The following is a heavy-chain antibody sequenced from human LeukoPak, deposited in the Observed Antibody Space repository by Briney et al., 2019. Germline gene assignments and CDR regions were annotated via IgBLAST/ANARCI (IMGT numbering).Heavy chain of an antibody. J-gene: IGHJ4*02. V-gene: IGHV4-61*02. D-gene: IGHD3-9*01. CDR3: ARVTGYTIEDYFDY. CDR2: IYTSGST. CDR1: GGSISRGSYY. Sequence: SQTLSLTCTVSGGSISRGSYYWSWIRQPAGKGLEWIGRIYTSGSTNYNPSLKSRVTISVKTSKNQFSLKLRSVTAADTAVYYCARVTGYTIEDYFDYWGQGTLVTVSS.